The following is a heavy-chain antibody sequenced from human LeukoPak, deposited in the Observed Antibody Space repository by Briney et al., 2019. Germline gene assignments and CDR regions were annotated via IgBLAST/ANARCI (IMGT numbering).Heavy chain of an antibody. V-gene: IGHV4-59*01. CDR2: IYYSGST. CDR3: ARTYYYDSSGYNLYYYYYMDV. Sequence: SETLSLTCTVSGGSISSYYWSWFRQPPGKGLEWIGYIYYSGSTNYNPSLKSRVTISVDTSKNQFSLKLSSVTAADTAVYYCARTYYYDSSGYNLYYYYYMDVWGKGTTVTVSS. J-gene: IGHJ6*03. CDR1: GGSISSYY. D-gene: IGHD3-22*01.